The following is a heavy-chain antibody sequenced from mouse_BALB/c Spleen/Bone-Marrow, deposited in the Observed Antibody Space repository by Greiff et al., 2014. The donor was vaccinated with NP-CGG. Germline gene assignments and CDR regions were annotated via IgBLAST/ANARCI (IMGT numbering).Heavy chain of an antibody. CDR2: ILPGSGSI. CDR1: GYRFSSYW. CDR3: ARGDWEGTFDY. D-gene: IGHD4-1*01. Sequence: QVQLQQSGAELMKPGASVKISCKATGYRFSSYWIEWIKQRPGHGPEWIGEILPGSGSINYNEKFKGKATITADSSSNTAYMQLSSLTSEDSAVYYCARGDWEGTFDYWGQGTTLTVSS. V-gene: IGHV1-9*01. J-gene: IGHJ2*01.